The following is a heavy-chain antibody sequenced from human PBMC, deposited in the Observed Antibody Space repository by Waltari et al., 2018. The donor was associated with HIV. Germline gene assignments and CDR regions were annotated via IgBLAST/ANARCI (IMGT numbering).Heavy chain of an antibody. CDR3: ARDDPGYSGSYFDY. V-gene: IGHV1-46*03. D-gene: IGHD1-26*01. Sequence: QVQLVQSGAEVKKPGAPVKVSCKASGYTFTTYHIHWLRPPPGQGLEWMEIINPSGGSTSYAQKFQGRVTMTRDTSTSTVYMELSSLRSEDTAVYYCARDDPGYSGSYFDYWGQGTLVTVSS. CDR2: INPSGGST. CDR1: GYTFTTYH. J-gene: IGHJ4*02.